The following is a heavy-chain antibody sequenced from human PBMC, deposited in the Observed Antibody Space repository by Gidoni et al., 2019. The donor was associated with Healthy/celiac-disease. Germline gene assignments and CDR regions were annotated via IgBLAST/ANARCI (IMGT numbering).Heavy chain of an antibody. D-gene: IGHD3-22*01. V-gene: IGHV3-23*01. CDR1: GFPFSSYA. CDR3: AKSDYITMIVVVD. Sequence: EVQLLESGGGLVQPGGSLRPSCAASGFPFSSYAMRWVRQAPGKGLEWVSAISGSGGSTYYADSVKGRFTISRDNSKNTLYLQMNSLRAEDTAVYYCAKSDYITMIVVVDWGQGTLVTVSS. CDR2: ISGSGGST. J-gene: IGHJ4*02.